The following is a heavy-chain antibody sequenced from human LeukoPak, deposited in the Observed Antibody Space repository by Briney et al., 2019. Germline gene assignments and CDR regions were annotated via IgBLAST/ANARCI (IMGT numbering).Heavy chain of an antibody. Sequence: GGSLRLSCAASEFTLSSYWMAWVRQAPGKGLAWVANIKQDGSEKYYVDSVKGRFTISRDNARNSLYLQMNNLRAEDTAIFYCARVNPLMAPGAFDIWGQGTMVAASS. V-gene: IGHV3-7*01. CDR1: EFTLSSYW. D-gene: IGHD2-8*01. CDR3: ARVNPLMAPGAFDI. CDR2: IKQDGSEK. J-gene: IGHJ3*02.